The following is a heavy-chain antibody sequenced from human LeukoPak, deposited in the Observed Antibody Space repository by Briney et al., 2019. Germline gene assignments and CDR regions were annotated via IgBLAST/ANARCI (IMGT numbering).Heavy chain of an antibody. CDR3: ASGSGSGWYRGLDY. D-gene: IGHD6-19*01. V-gene: IGHV3-48*02. Sequence: GGSLRLSCAASGFTFSSYSMNWVRRAPGKGLEWVSYISSSSSIIYYADSVKGRFTISRDNAKNSLYLQMNSLRDEDTAVYYCASGSGSGWYRGLDYWGQGTLVTVSS. J-gene: IGHJ4*02. CDR1: GFTFSSYS. CDR2: ISSSSSII.